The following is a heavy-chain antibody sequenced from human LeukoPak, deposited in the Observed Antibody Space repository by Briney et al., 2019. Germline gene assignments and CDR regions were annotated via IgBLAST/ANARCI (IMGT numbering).Heavy chain of an antibody. D-gene: IGHD2-2*01. Sequence: GGSLRLSCAASGFTFSNYGMNWVRQAPGKGLEWVSSIAGGSNTINYADSVKGRFTVSRDNAKNSLYLQMNSLRVEDTAMYYCAREVVVVPDYYYYGLDVWGQGTTVTVSS. CDR1: GFTFSNYG. CDR2: IAGGSNTI. V-gene: IGHV3-21*04. CDR3: AREVVVVPDYYYYGLDV. J-gene: IGHJ6*02.